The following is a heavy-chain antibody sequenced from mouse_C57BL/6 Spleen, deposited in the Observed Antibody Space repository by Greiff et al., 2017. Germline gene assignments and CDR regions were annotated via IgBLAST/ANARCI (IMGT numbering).Heavy chain of an antibody. CDR3: ARDGNDGYSLYDMDD. CDR1: GFTFSSYA. V-gene: IGHV5-4*01. J-gene: IGHJ4*01. CDR2: ISAGGSYT. Sequence: EVMLVESGGGLVKPGGSLKLSCAASGFTFSSYAMSWVRQTPEKRLEWVATISAGGSYTYYPNNVKGRFTISRDNAKNNLYLQMSQLKSEDTAMYYCARDGNDGYSLYDMDDWGQGTSVTVSS. D-gene: IGHD2-3*01.